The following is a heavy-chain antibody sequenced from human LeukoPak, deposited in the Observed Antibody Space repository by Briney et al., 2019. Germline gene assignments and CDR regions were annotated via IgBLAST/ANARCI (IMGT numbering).Heavy chain of an antibody. D-gene: IGHD1-26*01. J-gene: IGHJ4*02. Sequence: ASVKVSCKASGYTFTSYYLHWVRQAPGQGLEWMGIINPSGGSTTYVQKFQGRVTMTRDRSAYTVYMELSSLRSEDTAVYYCARATGGSPYYFDYWGQGTLVTVSS. V-gene: IGHV1-46*01. CDR1: GYTFTSYY. CDR2: INPSGGST. CDR3: ARATGGSPYYFDY.